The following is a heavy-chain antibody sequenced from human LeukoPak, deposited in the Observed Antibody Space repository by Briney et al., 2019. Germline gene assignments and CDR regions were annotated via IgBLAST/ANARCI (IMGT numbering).Heavy chain of an antibody. V-gene: IGHV4-59*01. D-gene: IGHD6-19*01. CDR1: GGSISSYY. Sequence: SETLSLTCTASGGSISSYYWSWIRQPPGKGLEWIGYIYYSGSTNYNPSLKSRVTISVDTSKNQFSLKLSSVTAADTAVYYCARERKSSGWSGYFDYWGQGTLVTVSS. J-gene: IGHJ4*02. CDR2: IYYSGST. CDR3: ARERKSSGWSGYFDY.